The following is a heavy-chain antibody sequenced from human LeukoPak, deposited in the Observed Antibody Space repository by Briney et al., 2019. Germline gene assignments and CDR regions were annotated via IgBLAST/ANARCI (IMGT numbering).Heavy chain of an antibody. J-gene: IGHJ4*02. V-gene: IGHV6-1*01. CDR3: ARGTGVFDY. CDR2: TYYRSSWYN. Sequence: SQSLSLTCAFSGDSVSSNSDAWNWIRQSPSRGLEWLGRTYYRSSWYNDYAVSVKSRIIINPDTSKNHFSLQLNSVTPEDTAIYYCARGTGVFDYWGQGTLVTVSS. CDR1: GDSVSSNSDA. D-gene: IGHD7-27*01.